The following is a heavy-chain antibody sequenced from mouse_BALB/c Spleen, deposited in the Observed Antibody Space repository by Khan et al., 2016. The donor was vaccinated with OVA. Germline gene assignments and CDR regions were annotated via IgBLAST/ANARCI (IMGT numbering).Heavy chain of an antibody. D-gene: IGHD2-10*01. CDR1: GFSLTGYG. Sequence: QVQLKESGPGLVAPSQSLSITCTVSGFSLTGYGVNWVRQPPGKGLEWLGMIWGDGTTDYNSALNSRLSISKDNSKSQVFLKMNSLQTDDTAMYYCARAYYGNYREAMDYWGQGTSVTVSS. V-gene: IGHV2-6-7*01. J-gene: IGHJ4*01. CDR2: IWGDGTT. CDR3: ARAYYGNYREAMDY.